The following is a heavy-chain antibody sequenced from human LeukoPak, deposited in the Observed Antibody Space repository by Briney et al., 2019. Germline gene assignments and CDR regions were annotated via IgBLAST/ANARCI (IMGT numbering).Heavy chain of an antibody. J-gene: IGHJ4*02. V-gene: IGHV4-39*07. CDR1: GGSISSSSYY. D-gene: IGHD3-10*01. CDR3: ARDARPVLLWFGELGGAFFDY. CDR2: IYYSGST. Sequence: SETLSLTCTVSGGSISSSSYYWGWIRQPPGKGLEWIGSIYYSGSTYYNPSLKSRVTISVDTSKNQFSLKLSSVTAADTAVYYCARDARPVLLWFGELGGAFFDYWGQGTLVTVSS.